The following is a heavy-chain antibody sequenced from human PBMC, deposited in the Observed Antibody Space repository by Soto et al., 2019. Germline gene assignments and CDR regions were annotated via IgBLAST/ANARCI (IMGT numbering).Heavy chain of an antibody. CDR3: ARNVIADIVVVVAATPPPYYYGMDV. J-gene: IGHJ6*02. Sequence: SVKVSCKASGGTFSSYAISWVRQAPGQGLEWMGGIIPIFGTANYAQKFQGRVTITADESTSTAYMELSSLRSEDTAVYYCARNVIADIVVVVAATPPPYYYGMDVWGQGTTVTVSS. V-gene: IGHV1-69*13. D-gene: IGHD2-15*01. CDR1: GGTFSSYA. CDR2: IIPIFGTA.